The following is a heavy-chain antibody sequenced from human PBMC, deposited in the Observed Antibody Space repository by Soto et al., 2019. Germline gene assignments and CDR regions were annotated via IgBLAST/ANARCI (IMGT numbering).Heavy chain of an antibody. CDR2: ISWNSGTI. D-gene: IGHD2-8*02. CDR1: GFSFDDYA. J-gene: IGHJ6*02. V-gene: IGHV3-9*01. CDR3: AKSTGGSANGMGV. Sequence: EVQVVESGGGLVQPGRSLRLSCAASGFSFDDYAMHWVRQAPGKGLEWVSGISWNSGTIGYADSVKGRFTISRDNAKNSLYLQMSILRAEESALYYCAKSTGGSANGMGVWGQGTTVTVSS.